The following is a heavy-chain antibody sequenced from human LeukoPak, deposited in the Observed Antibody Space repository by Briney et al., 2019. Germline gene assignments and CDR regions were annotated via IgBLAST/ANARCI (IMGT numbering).Heavy chain of an antibody. CDR1: GGSISSYY. J-gene: IGHJ4*02. CDR2: VYYSGST. D-gene: IGHD5-18*01. CDR3: ARVGYSFGYGDFDY. V-gene: IGHV4-59*01. Sequence: SETLSLTCTVSGGSISSYYWSWIRQPPGKGLKWIGYVYYSGSTTYNPSLKSRVTISVDTSKSQFSLKLSPVTAADTAVYFCARVGYSFGYGDFDYWGQGTLVTVSS.